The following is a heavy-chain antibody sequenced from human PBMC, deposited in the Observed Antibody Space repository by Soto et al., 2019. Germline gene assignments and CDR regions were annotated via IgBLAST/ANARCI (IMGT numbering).Heavy chain of an antibody. J-gene: IGHJ5*02. Sequence: EVQLLESGGGLVQPGGSLRLSCAASGFTFSSYAMSWVRQAPGKGLEWVSAISGSGGSTYYADSVKGRFTISRDNSKNTLYLQMNSLRAEDTAVYYCAKERQYSGSYHFRRGGWFDPWGQGTLVTVSS. D-gene: IGHD1-26*01. V-gene: IGHV3-23*01. CDR2: ISGSGGST. CDR1: GFTFSSYA. CDR3: AKERQYSGSYHFRRGGWFDP.